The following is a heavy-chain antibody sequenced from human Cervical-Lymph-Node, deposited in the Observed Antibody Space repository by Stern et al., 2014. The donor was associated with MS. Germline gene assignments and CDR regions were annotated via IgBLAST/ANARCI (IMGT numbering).Heavy chain of an antibody. D-gene: IGHD1-1*01. CDR1: GASFSDNY. CDR3: ARERKVERSSRLLVSFDV. J-gene: IGHJ3*01. CDR2: INSTGGT. Sequence: QVQLVQWGAGLLRPSETLSLTCAVQGASFSDNYWSWIRQTPGKGLEWIGEINSTGGTHYNPSLKSRAPLSGAPSRNQFSLKLSSLTAADTAMYYCARERKVERSSRLLVSFDVWGQGTLVTVSS. V-gene: IGHV4-34*01.